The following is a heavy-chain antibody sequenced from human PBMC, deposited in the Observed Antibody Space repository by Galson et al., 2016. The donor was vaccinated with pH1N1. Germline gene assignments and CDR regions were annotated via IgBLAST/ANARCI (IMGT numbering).Heavy chain of an antibody. CDR2: ISYDGSNK. D-gene: IGHD6-13*01. Sequence: SLRLSCAASGFTFNKYGMHWVRQAPGEGLEWVAVISYDGSNKYYADSVKGRFTISRDDSKNMLYLQMNSLRAEDTAVYYCAKVVRGSSWPSFDYWGQGTLVTVSS. V-gene: IGHV3-30*18. CDR1: GFTFNKYG. CDR3: AKVVRGSSWPSFDY. J-gene: IGHJ4*02.